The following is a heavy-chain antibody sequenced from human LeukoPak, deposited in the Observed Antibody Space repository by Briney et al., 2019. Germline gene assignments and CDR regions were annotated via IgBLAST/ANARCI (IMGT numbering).Heavy chain of an antibody. V-gene: IGHV3-23*01. CDR3: ANPLRNQLLCTFHY. CDR1: GFTFSSYA. Sequence: GGSLRLSCAASGFTFSSYASNWVRQAPGKGLEWVSGISNSGGSTYYADSVKGRFTISRDNSKNTLYLQMSSLIAEDTAVYYCANPLRNQLLCTFHYGGQGTLVTVSS. D-gene: IGHD2-2*01. CDR2: ISNSGGST. J-gene: IGHJ4*02.